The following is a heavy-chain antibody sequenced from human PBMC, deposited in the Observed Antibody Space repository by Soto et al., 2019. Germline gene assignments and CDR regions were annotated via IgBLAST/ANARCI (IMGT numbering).Heavy chain of an antibody. CDR3: ARRYCSGGSCYSGFDY. CDR2: IYYSGST. Sequence: SETLSLTCTVSGGSISSYYWSWIRQPPGKGLEWIGYIYYSGSTHYNPSLKSRVTISVDTSKNQFSLKLSSVTAADTAVYYCARRYCSGGSCYSGFDYWGQGTLVTVSS. J-gene: IGHJ4*02. V-gene: IGHV4-59*08. CDR1: GGSISSYY. D-gene: IGHD2-15*01.